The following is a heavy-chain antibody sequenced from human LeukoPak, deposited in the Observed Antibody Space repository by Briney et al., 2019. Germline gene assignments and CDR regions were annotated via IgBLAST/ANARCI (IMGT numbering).Heavy chain of an antibody. CDR3: ARDRLRVLYRGESDY. Sequence: ASVKVSCKASGYTFTSYGISWVRQAPGQGLEWMGWISAYNGNTNYAQKLQGRVTMTTDTSTSTAYMELRSLRPDDTAVYYCARDRLRVLYRGESDYGGQGTLVTVYS. V-gene: IGHV1-18*01. J-gene: IGHJ4*02. CDR2: ISAYNGNT. D-gene: IGHD3-16*01. CDR1: GYTFTSYG.